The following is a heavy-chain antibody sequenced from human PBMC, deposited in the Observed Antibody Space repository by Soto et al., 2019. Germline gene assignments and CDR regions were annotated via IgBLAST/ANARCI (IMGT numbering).Heavy chain of an antibody. CDR2: IDPSDSYT. CDR3: AISPNYYFFGMEV. Sequence: GESLKISCKGSGYNFPSYWINWVRQMPGKGLEWMGKIDPSDSYTYYSPSFQGHVTISADKSISTAYLQWSSLKASDTARYYCAISPNYYFFGMEVWGQGTTVTVSS. CDR1: GYNFPSYW. V-gene: IGHV5-10-1*01. J-gene: IGHJ6*02.